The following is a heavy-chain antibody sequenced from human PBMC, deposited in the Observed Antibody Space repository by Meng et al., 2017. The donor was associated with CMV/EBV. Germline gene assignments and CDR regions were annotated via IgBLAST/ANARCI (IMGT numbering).Heavy chain of an antibody. CDR3: ARGRYCTNGVCYTPTDY. CDR1: FTFRSYA. J-gene: IGHJ4*02. CDR2: ISYDESNK. Sequence: FTFRSYAMHWVRQAPGKGLEWVTVISYDESNKYYADSVKGRFTISRDNSKNTLYLQMNSLRAEDTAVYYCARGRYCTNGVCYTPTDYWGQGTLVTVSS. V-gene: IGHV3-30*04. D-gene: IGHD2-8*01.